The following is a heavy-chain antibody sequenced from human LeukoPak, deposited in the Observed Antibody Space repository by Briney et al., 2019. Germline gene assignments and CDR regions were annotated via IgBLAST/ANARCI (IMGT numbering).Heavy chain of an antibody. CDR1: GYTFTGYY. V-gene: IGHV1-2*02. CDR3: ARVYKAKATFYDILTGSAWEGWFDP. J-gene: IGHJ5*02. Sequence: GASVKVSFKASGYTFTGYYMRWVRQAPGQGLEWMGWINPNSGGTNYAQKFQGRVTMTRDTSISTAYMELSRLRSDDTAVYYCARVYKAKATFYDILTGSAWEGWFDPWGQGTLVTVSS. CDR2: INPNSGGT. D-gene: IGHD3-9*01.